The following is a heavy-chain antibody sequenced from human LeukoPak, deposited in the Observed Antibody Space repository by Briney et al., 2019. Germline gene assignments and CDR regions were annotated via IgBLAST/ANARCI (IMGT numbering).Heavy chain of an antibody. D-gene: IGHD3-22*01. V-gene: IGHV3-21*04. CDR3: AKGPYYYDSSGYYYNAFDI. J-gene: IGHJ3*02. Sequence: GGSLRLSCAASGFAFSSYSMNWVRQAPGKGLQWVSSISSSGAKTYYADSVKGRVTISRDNSKNTLYLQMNSLRAEDTAVYYCAKGPYYYDSSGYYYNAFDIWGQGTMVTVSS. CDR1: GFAFSSYS. CDR2: ISSSGAKT.